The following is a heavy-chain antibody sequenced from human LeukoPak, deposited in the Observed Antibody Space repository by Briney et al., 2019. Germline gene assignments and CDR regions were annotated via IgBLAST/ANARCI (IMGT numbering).Heavy chain of an antibody. CDR2: INHSGNT. V-gene: IGHV4-34*01. Sequence: SETLSLTCAVYGGSFSGYYWSWIRQSPGKGLEWVGEINHSGNTNHNPALKSRVTISVDTSKNQLSLKLTSVTAADTAVYYCARGDRYSSSWPFDFRGQGTLVTVSS. J-gene: IGHJ4*02. D-gene: IGHD6-13*01. CDR1: GGSFSGYY. CDR3: ARGDRYSSSWPFDF.